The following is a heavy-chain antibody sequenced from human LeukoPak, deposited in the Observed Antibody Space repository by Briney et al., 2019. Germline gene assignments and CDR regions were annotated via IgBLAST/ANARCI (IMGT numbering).Heavy chain of an antibody. V-gene: IGHV3-30*02. Sequence: PGGSLRLSCAASGFTFSSYGMHWVRQAPGKGLEWVAFIRYDGSNKYYADSVKGRFTISRDNSKNTLYLQMNSLRAEDTAVYYCAKVRRIVGATAKAFDIWGQGTMVTVSS. J-gene: IGHJ3*02. CDR3: AKVRRIVGATAKAFDI. CDR1: GFTFSSYG. CDR2: IRYDGSNK. D-gene: IGHD1-26*01.